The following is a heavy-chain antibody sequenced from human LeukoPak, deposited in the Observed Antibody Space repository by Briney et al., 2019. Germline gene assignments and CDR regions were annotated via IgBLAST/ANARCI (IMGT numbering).Heavy chain of an antibody. CDR1: GGSISSGGYY. Sequence: PSETLSLTCTVSGGSISSGGYYWSWIRQHPGKGLEWIGYIYYSGSTYYNPSLKSRVTISVDTSKNQFSLKLSSVTAADTAVYYCARGPNAMVRGVIMEFGGDHPTNWFDPWGQGTLVTVSS. CDR3: ARGPNAMVRGVIMEFGGDHPTNWFDP. V-gene: IGHV4-31*03. CDR2: IYYSGST. J-gene: IGHJ5*02. D-gene: IGHD3-10*01.